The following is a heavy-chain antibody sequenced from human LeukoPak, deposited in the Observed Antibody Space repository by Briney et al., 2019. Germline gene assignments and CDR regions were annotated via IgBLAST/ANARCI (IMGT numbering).Heavy chain of an antibody. CDR2: ISGSGGST. CDR3: AKDADASGYDFDY. J-gene: IGHJ4*02. V-gene: IGHV3-23*01. D-gene: IGHD5-12*01. CDR1: GFTFSSYA. Sequence: GGSLRLSCAASGFTFSSYAMSWFREAPGKGLEWVSAISGSGGSTYYADSVKGRFTISRDNSKHTLYAQMNSLSAEDAAVYYCAKDADASGYDFDYWGQGTLVTVSS.